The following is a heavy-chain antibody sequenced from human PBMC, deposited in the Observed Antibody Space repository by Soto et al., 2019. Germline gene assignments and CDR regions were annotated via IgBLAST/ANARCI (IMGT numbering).Heavy chain of an antibody. Sequence: VGSLRLSCSASGFTFSSYAMHWVRQAPGKGLEYVSAISSNGGSTYYADSVKGRFTISRDNSKNTLYLQMSSLRAEDTAVYYCVREKGGVAVAGPGYFDYWGQGTLVTVSS. CDR2: ISSNGGST. V-gene: IGHV3-64D*06. CDR3: VREKGGVAVAGPGYFDY. J-gene: IGHJ4*02. CDR1: GFTFSSYA. D-gene: IGHD6-19*01.